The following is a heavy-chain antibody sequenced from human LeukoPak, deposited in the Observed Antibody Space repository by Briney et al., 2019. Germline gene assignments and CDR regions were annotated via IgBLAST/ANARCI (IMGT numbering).Heavy chain of an antibody. CDR1: GYTFTGYY. Sequence: ASVKVSCKASGYTFTGYYMHWVRQAPGQGLEWMGWINPNSGGTNYAQKFQGRVTMTRDTSISTAYMELSRLRCDDTAVYYCARGVRGGSYYVRYTMGGFGQNWFDPWGQGTLVTVSS. D-gene: IGHD1-26*01. J-gene: IGHJ5*02. CDR3: ARGVRGGSYYVRYTMGGFGQNWFDP. CDR2: INPNSGGT. V-gene: IGHV1-2*02.